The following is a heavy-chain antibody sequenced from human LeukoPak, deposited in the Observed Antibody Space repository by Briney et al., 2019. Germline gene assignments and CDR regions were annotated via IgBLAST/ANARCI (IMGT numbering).Heavy chain of an antibody. CDR1: GGSISSYY. V-gene: IGHV4-59*01. Sequence: PSETLSLTCTVSGGSISSYYWSWIRQPPGKGLEWIGYIYYSGSTNYNLSLKSRVTISVDTSKNQFSLKLSSVTAADTAVYYCARVRTRWYFDLWGRGTLVTVSS. D-gene: IGHD1-14*01. CDR2: IYYSGST. CDR3: ARVRTRWYFDL. J-gene: IGHJ2*01.